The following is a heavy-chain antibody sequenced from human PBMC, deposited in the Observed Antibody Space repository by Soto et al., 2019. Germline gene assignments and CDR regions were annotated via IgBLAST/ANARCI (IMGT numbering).Heavy chain of an antibody. J-gene: IGHJ5*02. V-gene: IGHV4-59*01. Sequence: SETLSLTCTVSGGSISSYYWSWIRQPPGKGLEWIGYIYYSGSTNYNSSLKSRVTISVDTSKNQFSLKLSSVTAADTAVYYCAREPLAVAGWRWFDPWGQGTLVTVSS. CDR2: IYYSGST. CDR1: GGSISSYY. CDR3: AREPLAVAGWRWFDP. D-gene: IGHD6-19*01.